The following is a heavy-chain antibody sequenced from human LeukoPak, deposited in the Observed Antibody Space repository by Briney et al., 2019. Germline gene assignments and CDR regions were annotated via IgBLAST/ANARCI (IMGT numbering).Heavy chain of an antibody. J-gene: IGHJ3*02. CDR3: AKELQQMVYSGSYGLGAFDI. D-gene: IGHD1-26*01. CDR2: ISGSGGST. CDR1: GFTFSSYA. V-gene: IGHV3-23*01. Sequence: GGSLRLSCAASGFTFSSYAMSWVRQAPGKGLEWVSAISGSGGSTYYADSVKGRFTISRDNSKNTLYLQMNSLRAEDTAVYYCAKELQQMVYSGSYGLGAFDIWGQGTMVTVSS.